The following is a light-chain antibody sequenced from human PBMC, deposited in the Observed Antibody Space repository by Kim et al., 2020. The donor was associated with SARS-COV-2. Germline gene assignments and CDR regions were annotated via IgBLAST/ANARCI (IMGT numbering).Light chain of an antibody. V-gene: IGLV2-23*02. CDR1: SSDVGVYTL. J-gene: IGLJ1*01. CDR3: CSYAGRSIYV. Sequence: GQSITISRTGGSSDVGVYTLVAWFQQHPGKVLKLIIYEVSNRPSGVSTRFSASKSGNTASLTISGLQTEDEADYYCCSYAGRSIYVFGTGTKVTVL. CDR2: EVS.